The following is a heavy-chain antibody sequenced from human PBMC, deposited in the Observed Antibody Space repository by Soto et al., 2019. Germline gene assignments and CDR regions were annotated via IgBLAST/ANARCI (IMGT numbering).Heavy chain of an antibody. Sequence: QVQLQESGPGLVKPSETLSLTCTVSGGSISSYYWSWIRQPPGKGLEWIGYIYYSGGTNYNPSLKRRVTISVDTSKNQFSLKLSSVTAADTAVYYCARAIYDFWSGYYSGSVGNYMDVWGKGTTVTVSS. CDR1: GGSISSYY. V-gene: IGHV4-59*01. CDR2: IYYSGGT. CDR3: ARAIYDFWSGYYSGSVGNYMDV. D-gene: IGHD3-3*01. J-gene: IGHJ6*03.